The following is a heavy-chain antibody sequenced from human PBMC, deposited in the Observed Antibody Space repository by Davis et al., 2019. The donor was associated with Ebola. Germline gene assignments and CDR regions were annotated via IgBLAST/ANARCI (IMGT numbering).Heavy chain of an antibody. D-gene: IGHD3-10*01. Sequence: GSLRLSCAASGFTFSTYSMSWVRQSPGKGLEWIGYIYYLGSTIYNPSLQSRVTISVDTSKNQFSLKLSSVTAADTAVYYCALQRGFSFDYWGQGTLVTVSS. J-gene: IGHJ4*02. CDR1: GFTFSTYS. CDR2: IYYLGST. CDR3: ALQRGFSFDY. V-gene: IGHV4-59*12.